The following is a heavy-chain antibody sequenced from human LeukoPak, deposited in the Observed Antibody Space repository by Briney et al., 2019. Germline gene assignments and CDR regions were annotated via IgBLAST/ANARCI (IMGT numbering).Heavy chain of an antibody. J-gene: IGHJ3*02. V-gene: IGHV4-34*01. CDR1: GGSFSGYY. CDR2: INHSGST. Sequence: SETLSLTCAVYGGSFSGYYWSWIRQPPGKGLEWIGEINHSGSTSYNPSLKSRVTISVDTSKNQFSLKLSSVTAADTAVYYCARGPIVLMVYAIRTDAFDIWGQGTMVTVSS. D-gene: IGHD2-8*01. CDR3: ARGPIVLMVYAIRTDAFDI.